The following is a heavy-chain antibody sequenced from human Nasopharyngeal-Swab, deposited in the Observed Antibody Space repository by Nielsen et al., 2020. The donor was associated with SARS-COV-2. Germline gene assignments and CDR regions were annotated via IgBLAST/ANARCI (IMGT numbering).Heavy chain of an antibody. Sequence: ASVKVSCKASGYTFTTYGITWVRQAPGQGLEWMGWISGYNGNTNYAQKLQDRVTMTTDTSTTTAYMELRDLRFDDTALYYCARDSSGRPDSWGQGTLVTVSS. CDR2: ISGYNGNT. D-gene: IGHD3-22*01. V-gene: IGHV1-18*01. J-gene: IGHJ4*02. CDR3: ARDSSGRPDS. CDR1: GYTFTTYG.